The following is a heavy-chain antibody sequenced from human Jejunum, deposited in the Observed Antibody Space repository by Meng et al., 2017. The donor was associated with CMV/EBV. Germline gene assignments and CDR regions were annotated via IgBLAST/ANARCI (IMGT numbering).Heavy chain of an antibody. D-gene: IGHD3-9*01. CDR2: ISPTSVYR. CDR3: ARRSCTTMFCESRDAFDV. V-gene: IGHV3-21*06. J-gene: IGHJ3*01. CDR1: SSYG. Sequence: SSYGMDLVRQAAGKGLEWVSSISPTSVYRYYADSLQGRFTISRDNANNSVYLQLNSLRAGDTAVYYCARRSCTTMFCESRDAFDVWGQGTMVTVSS.